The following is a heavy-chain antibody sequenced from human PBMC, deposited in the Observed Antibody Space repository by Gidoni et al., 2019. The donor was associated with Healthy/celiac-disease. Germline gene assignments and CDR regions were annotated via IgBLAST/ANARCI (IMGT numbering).Heavy chain of an antibody. J-gene: IGHJ4*02. D-gene: IGHD5-12*01. CDR3: ARVDIVATLFDY. Sequence: QVQLVQSGAEVQKPGASVKVSCKASGYTFTSYVISWVRQAPGQGLEWMGWISAYNGNTNNAQKLQGRVTMTTETSTSTAYMELRSLRSDDTAVYYCARVDIVATLFDYWGQGTLVTVSS. V-gene: IGHV1-18*01. CDR2: ISAYNGNT. CDR1: GYTFTSYV.